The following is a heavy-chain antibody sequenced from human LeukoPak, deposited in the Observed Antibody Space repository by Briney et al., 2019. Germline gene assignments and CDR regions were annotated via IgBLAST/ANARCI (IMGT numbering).Heavy chain of an antibody. CDR1: GGSFSGYY. D-gene: IGHD1-14*01. V-gene: IGHV4-34*01. CDR2: INHSGST. Sequence: PSETLSLTCAVYGGSFSGYYWSWIRQPPGKGLEWIGEINHSGSTNYNPSLKSRVTISVDTSKNQFSLKLSSVTAADTAVYYCARIPGRGQRRMSGYWGQGTLVTVSS. CDR3: ARIPGRGQRRMSGY. J-gene: IGHJ4*02.